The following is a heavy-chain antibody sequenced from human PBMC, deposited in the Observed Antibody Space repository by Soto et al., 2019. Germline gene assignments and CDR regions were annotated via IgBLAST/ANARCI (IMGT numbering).Heavy chain of an antibody. V-gene: IGHV4-34*01. J-gene: IGHJ6*02. CDR2: INHSGST. CDR3: ARGKAFGGVIAIYYYYVLDV. Sequence: PSETLSLTCAVYGGSFSGYYWSWIRQPPGKGLEWIGEINHSGSTNYNPSLKSRVTISVDTSKNQFSLKLGSVTAADTAVYYCARGKAFGGVIAIYYYYVLDVWGQGTTVTVSS. CDR1: GGSFSGYY. D-gene: IGHD3-16*02.